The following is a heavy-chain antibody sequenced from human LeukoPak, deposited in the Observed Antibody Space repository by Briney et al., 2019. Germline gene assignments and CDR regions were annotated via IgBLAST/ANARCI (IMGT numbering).Heavy chain of an antibody. CDR1: GGSVSSGDYY. Sequence: SETLSLTCTVSGGSVSSGDYYWSWIRQPPGKGLEWIGYIYYSGSTYYNPSLKSRVTMSLDTSKNQFSLKLRSVTAADTAVYYCARDLSGSSSFGYWGQGTLVTVSS. CDR3: ARDLSGSSSFGY. CDR2: IYYSGST. D-gene: IGHD6-6*01. V-gene: IGHV4-61*08. J-gene: IGHJ4*02.